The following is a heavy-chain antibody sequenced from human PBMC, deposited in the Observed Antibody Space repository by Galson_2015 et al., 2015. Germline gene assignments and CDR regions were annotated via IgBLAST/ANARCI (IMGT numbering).Heavy chain of an antibody. J-gene: IGHJ3*02. CDR1: GYTFTGYY. Sequence: SVKVSCKASGYTFTGYYMHWVRQAPGQGLEWMGRINPISGGTNYAQKFQGRVTMTRDTSISTAYMELSRLRSDDTAMYYCARVAGSGNYYSTFDIWGQGTMVTVSS. D-gene: IGHD3-10*01. V-gene: IGHV1-2*06. CDR2: INPISGGT. CDR3: ARVAGSGNYYSTFDI.